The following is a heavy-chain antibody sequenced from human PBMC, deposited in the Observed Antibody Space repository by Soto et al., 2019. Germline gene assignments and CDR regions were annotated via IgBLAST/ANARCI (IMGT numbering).Heavy chain of an antibody. D-gene: IGHD3-22*01. Sequence: QITLKESGPPLVKPTQTLTLTCTFSGFSLSTSGVGVGWIRQPPGKALEWLALIYWDDDKRYSPSLKSRLTTTKDTSKNQVVLTMTNMDPVDTATYYCAHRRGYYDSSGYYGYWGQGTLVTVSS. CDR3: AHRRGYYDSSGYYGY. J-gene: IGHJ4*02. CDR2: IYWDDDK. V-gene: IGHV2-5*02. CDR1: GFSLSTSGVG.